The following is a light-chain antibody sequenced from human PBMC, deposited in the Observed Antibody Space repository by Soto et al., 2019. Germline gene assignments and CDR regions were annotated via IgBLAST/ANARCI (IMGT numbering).Light chain of an antibody. V-gene: IGKV1-9*01. CDR3: QQLNSYPPIT. CDR1: QDISSS. CDR2: AAS. Sequence: DIQLTQSPSFLSASVGDRVTITCRASQDISSSLAWYQQKPGKAPKLLIYAASTLQGGVPSRFSGSGSGTEFTITISSLQPEDFATYYCQQLNSYPPITFGPGPRLAIK. J-gene: IGKJ5*01.